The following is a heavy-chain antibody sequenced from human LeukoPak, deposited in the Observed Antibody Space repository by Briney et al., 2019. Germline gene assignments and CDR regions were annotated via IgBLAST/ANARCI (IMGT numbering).Heavy chain of an antibody. CDR3: ARGARRWMYYYDSSGYLPPTYFDY. D-gene: IGHD3-22*01. Sequence: PGGSLRLSCAASGFTFSSYSMNWVRQAPGKGLEWVSSISSSSSYIYYADAVKGRFTISRDNAKNSLYLQMNSLRAEDTAVYYCARGARRWMYYYDSSGYLPPTYFDYWGQGTLDTVSS. J-gene: IGHJ4*02. V-gene: IGHV3-21*01. CDR1: GFTFSSYS. CDR2: ISSSSSYI.